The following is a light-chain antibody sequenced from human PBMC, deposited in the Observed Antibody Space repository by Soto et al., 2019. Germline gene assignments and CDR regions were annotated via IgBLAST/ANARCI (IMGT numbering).Light chain of an antibody. Sequence: EVLMTQSPDTLYVSPVGRVTLSCRASQSVSDNLAWYQQKPGQGPRLLVYRASTRTLGIPARFSGSGSGTDFSLIISSLEPEDFAVYYCQQRSGWPLTFGGVTK. CDR3: QQRSGWPLT. CDR1: QSVSDN. CDR2: RAS. J-gene: IGKJ4*01. V-gene: IGKV3-11*01.